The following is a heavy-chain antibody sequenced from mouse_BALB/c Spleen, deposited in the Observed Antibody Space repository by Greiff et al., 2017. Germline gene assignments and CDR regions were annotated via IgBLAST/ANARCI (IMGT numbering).Heavy chain of an antibody. CDR2: IRSGSSTI. J-gene: IGHJ4*01. D-gene: IGHD2-4*01. Sequence: EVLLVVSGGGLVQPGGSRKLSCAASGFTFSSFGVHWVRQAPEMGLEWVAYIRSGSSTIYYADTVKGRFTISRDNPKNTLFLQMTSLRSVDTAMYYCARSMIRYYAMDYWGPGTSVTVTS. CDR3: ARSMIRYYAMDY. CDR1: GFTFSSFG. V-gene: IGHV5-17*02.